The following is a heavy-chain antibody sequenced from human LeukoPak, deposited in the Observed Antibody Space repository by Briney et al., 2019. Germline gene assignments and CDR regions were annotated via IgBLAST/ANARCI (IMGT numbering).Heavy chain of an antibody. Sequence: ASVKVSCKASGYTFTGYYMHWVRQAPGQGLEWMGWINPNSGGTDYAQKFQGRVTMTRDTSISTAYMEVSRLTSDDTAVFYCAREGSGYPYWGQGTLVIVSS. D-gene: IGHD5-12*01. J-gene: IGHJ4*02. CDR3: AREGSGYPY. CDR2: INPNSGGT. V-gene: IGHV1-2*02. CDR1: GYTFTGYY.